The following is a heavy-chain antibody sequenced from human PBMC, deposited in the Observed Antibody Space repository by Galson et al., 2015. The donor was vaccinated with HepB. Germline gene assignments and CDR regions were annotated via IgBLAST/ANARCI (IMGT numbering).Heavy chain of an antibody. CDR3: ATPGGGYCSGGSCYVTPSWNNWFDP. D-gene: IGHD2-15*01. CDR2: INSDGSST. Sequence: SLRLSCAASGFTFSSYWMHWVRQAPGKGLVWVSRINSDGSSTSYADSVKGRFTISRDNAKNTLYLQMNSLRAEDTAVYYCATPGGGYCSGGSCYVTPSWNNWFDPWGQGTLVTVSS. CDR1: GFTFSSYW. J-gene: IGHJ5*02. V-gene: IGHV3-74*01.